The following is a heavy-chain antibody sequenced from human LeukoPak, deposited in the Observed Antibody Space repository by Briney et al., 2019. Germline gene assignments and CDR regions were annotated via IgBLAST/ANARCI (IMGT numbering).Heavy chain of an antibody. CDR1: GFTVSSNY. CDR2: ISGSGATT. Sequence: PGGSLRLSCAASGFTVSSNYMSWVRQAPGKGLEWVSAISGSGATTYHADSVKGRFTISRDNSKNTLYLQMNSLRAEDTALYYCAKDRVPTTSWDCFDPWGQGTLVTVSS. D-gene: IGHD1-1*01. CDR3: AKDRVPTTSWDCFDP. J-gene: IGHJ5*02. V-gene: IGHV3-23*01.